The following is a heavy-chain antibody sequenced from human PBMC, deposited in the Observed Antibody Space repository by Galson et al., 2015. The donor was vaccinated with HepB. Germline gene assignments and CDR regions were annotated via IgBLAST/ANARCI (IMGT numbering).Heavy chain of an antibody. Sequence: SLRLSCAASGFTFSTYAMNWVRQAPGEGLEWVSGIRGSGANTYYADSVKGRFTISRDNSKNTLFLQMNSLRAEDTAVYYCAKKRLGDILDDAFDVWGQGTMVTVSS. J-gene: IGHJ3*01. CDR3: AKKRLGDILDDAFDV. D-gene: IGHD3-9*01. CDR1: GFTFSTYA. V-gene: IGHV3-23*01. CDR2: IRGSGANT.